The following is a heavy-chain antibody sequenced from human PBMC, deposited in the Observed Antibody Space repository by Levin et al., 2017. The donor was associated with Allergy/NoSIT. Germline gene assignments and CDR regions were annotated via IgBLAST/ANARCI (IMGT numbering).Heavy chain of an antibody. CDR1: GFTFSSYG. CDR2: IWYDGSNK. J-gene: IGHJ3*02. V-gene: IGHV3-33*01. Sequence: GESLKISCAASGFTFSSYGMHWVRQAPGKGLEWVAVIWYDGSNKYYADSVKGRFTISRDNSKNTLYLQMNSLRAEDTAVYYCARDSRQGGAFDIWGQGTMVTVSS. D-gene: IGHD1-26*01. CDR3: ARDSRQGGAFDI.